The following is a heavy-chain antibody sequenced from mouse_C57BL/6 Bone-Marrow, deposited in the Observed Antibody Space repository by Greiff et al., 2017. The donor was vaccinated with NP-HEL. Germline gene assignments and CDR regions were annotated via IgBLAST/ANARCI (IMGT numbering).Heavy chain of an antibody. D-gene: IGHD1-1*01. CDR1: GYTFTNYW. V-gene: IGHV1-63*01. J-gene: IGHJ2*01. CDR3: ARYGSSVIDY. CDR2: IYPGGGYT. Sequence: QVQLKESGAELVRPGTSVKMSCKASGYTFTNYWIGWAKQRPGHGLEWIGDIYPGGGYTNYNEKFKGKATLTADKSSSTAYMQFSSLTSEDSAIYNCARYGSSVIDYWGQGTTLTVSS.